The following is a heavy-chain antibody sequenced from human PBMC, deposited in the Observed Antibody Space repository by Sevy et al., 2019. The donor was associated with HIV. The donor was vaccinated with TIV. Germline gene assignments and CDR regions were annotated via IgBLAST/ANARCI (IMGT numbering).Heavy chain of an antibody. CDR3: ATTKDYYDNSGDPFDY. D-gene: IGHD3-22*01. Sequence: ASVKVSCKVSGSTLTRLSMHWVRQAPGKGLEWMASFDPEDGKTVYAQKFQGRVTMTEDTSTDTAYMGLSSLRSEDTVVYYCATTKDYYDNSGDPFDYWGQGTLVTVSS. J-gene: IGHJ4*02. CDR1: GSTLTRLS. CDR2: FDPEDGKT. V-gene: IGHV1-24*01.